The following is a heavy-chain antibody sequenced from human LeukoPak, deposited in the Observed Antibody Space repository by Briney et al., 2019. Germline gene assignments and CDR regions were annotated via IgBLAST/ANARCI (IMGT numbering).Heavy chain of an antibody. V-gene: IGHV3-7*03. J-gene: IGHJ4*02. CDR3: ATPLDYYDSSGYHQGGD. Sequence: GGSLRLSCAASGFMFSSHWMTWVRQAPEKGLEWVANIKADGSEKYYVNSVKGRFTIARDNARNSLYLQMNSLRAEDTAMYYCATPLDYYDSSGYHQGGDWGQGTLVTVSS. D-gene: IGHD3-22*01. CDR2: IKADGSEK. CDR1: GFMFSSHW.